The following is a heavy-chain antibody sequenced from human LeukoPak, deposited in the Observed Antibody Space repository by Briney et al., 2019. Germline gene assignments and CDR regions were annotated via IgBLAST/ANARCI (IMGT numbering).Heavy chain of an antibody. CDR2: IYFTGST. Sequence: PSETLSLTCTVSGGSINSYYWSWIRQPPGKGLEWIGYIYFTGSTEYNPSLKSRVTMPVDTSKKQFSLRLSSVTAADTAVYYCARSYHYGSGSYSYYFDYWGQGTPVTVSS. D-gene: IGHD3-10*01. CDR1: GGSINSYY. J-gene: IGHJ4*02. V-gene: IGHV4-59*08. CDR3: ARSYHYGSGSYSYYFDY.